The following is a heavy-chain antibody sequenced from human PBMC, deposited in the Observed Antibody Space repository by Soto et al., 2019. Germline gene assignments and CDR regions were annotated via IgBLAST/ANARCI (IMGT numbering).Heavy chain of an antibody. V-gene: IGHV1-18*01. Sequence: ASVKVSCKASGYTFTSYGISWVRQAPGQGLEWMVWISAYNGNTNYAQKLQGRVTMTTDTSTSTAYMELRSLRSDDTAVYYCARPLLRDGMCDAFDIWGQGTMVTVSS. CDR1: GYTFTSYG. CDR3: ARPLLRDGMCDAFDI. J-gene: IGHJ3*02. CDR2: ISAYNGNT. D-gene: IGHD2-21*01.